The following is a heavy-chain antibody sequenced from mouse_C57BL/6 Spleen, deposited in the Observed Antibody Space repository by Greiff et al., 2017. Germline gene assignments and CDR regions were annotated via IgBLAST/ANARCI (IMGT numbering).Heavy chain of an antibody. D-gene: IGHD2-5*01. J-gene: IGHJ2*01. Sequence: QVQLQQSGAELVRPGASVKLSCKASGYTFTSYGISWVKQSPGQGLEWIGEIYPRSGNTYYNEKFKGKATLTADKSSSTTYMELRSLTSEDSAVYYCARCDSDYDYWGQGTTLTVSS. V-gene: IGHV1-81*01. CDR2: IYPRSGNT. CDR3: ARCDSDYDY. CDR1: GYTFTSYG.